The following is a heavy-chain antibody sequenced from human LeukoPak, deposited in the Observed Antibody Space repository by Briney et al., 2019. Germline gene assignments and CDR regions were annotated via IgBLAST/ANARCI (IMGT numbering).Heavy chain of an antibody. CDR3: AGGYENYYYGMDV. CDR2: INPNSGGT. CDR1: GYTFTGYY. J-gene: IGHJ6*02. V-gene: IGHV1-2*02. D-gene: IGHD6-13*01. Sequence: GASVKVSCKASGYTFTGYYMHWVRQAPGQGLEWKGWINPNSGGTNYAQKFQGRVTMTRDTSISTAYMELSRLRSDDTAVYYCAGGYENYYYGMDVWGQGTTVTVSS.